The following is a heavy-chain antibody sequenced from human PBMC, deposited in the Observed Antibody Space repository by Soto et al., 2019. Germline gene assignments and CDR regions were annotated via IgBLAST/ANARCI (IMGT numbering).Heavy chain of an antibody. CDR3: ARVVEMATMDY. CDR1: GNTFTSYD. Sequence: ASVKVSCKASGNTFTSYDINWVRQATGHGLEWMGWINPNSGNIGYAQKFQGRVTMTRDTAIRTAYMEVSRLRSDDTAVYYCARVVEMATMDYWGQGTLVTVSS. D-gene: IGHD5-12*01. J-gene: IGHJ4*02. CDR2: INPNSGNI. V-gene: IGHV1-8*01.